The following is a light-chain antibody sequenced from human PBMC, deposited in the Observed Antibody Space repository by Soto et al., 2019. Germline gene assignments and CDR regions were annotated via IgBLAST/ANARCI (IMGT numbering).Light chain of an antibody. CDR1: QSVNGRY. CDR3: QQYGDSLPIT. J-gene: IGKJ5*01. Sequence: EIVLTQSPVTLSWSPGERATLSCRASQSVNGRYLAWYQQKAGQAPRLLIYAASSRATGIPDRFSGSGSGTDFTLTISRLGPEDFAVYYCQQYGDSLPITFGQGTRLEIK. CDR2: AAS. V-gene: IGKV3-20*01.